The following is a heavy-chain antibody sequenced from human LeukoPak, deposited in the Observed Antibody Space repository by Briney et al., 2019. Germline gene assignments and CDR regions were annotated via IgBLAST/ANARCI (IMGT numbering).Heavy chain of an antibody. Sequence: GGSLRLSCAASGFTFSSYGMHWVRQAPGKGLEWVAVISYDGSNKYYADSVKGRFTISRDNSKNTLYLQMNSLRAEDTAVYYCARDAVPHFYYYYYMDVWGKGTTVTVSS. D-gene: IGHD2-2*01. CDR2: ISYDGSNK. CDR3: ARDAVPHFYYYYYMDV. J-gene: IGHJ6*03. CDR1: GFTFSSYG. V-gene: IGHV3-30*03.